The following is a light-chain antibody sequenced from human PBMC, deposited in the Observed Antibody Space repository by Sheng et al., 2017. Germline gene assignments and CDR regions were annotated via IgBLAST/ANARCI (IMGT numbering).Light chain of an antibody. CDR3: DSRDSSSDHRV. Sequence: SSELTQDPDVSVALGQTVRITCQGDSLRSYYASWYQQKPGQAPVVVIYGKNNRPSGIPDRFSGSSSGNTTSLTITGAQAEDEADYYYDSRDSSSDHRVFESGTKVTVL. CDR1: SLRSYY. CDR2: GKN. V-gene: IGLV3-19*01. J-gene: IGLJ1*01.